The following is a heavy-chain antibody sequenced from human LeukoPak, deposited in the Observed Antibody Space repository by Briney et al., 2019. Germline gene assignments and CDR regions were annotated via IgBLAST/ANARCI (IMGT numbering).Heavy chain of an antibody. J-gene: IGHJ4*02. CDR1: GFTFSSYS. V-gene: IGHV3-21*01. D-gene: IGHD1-1*01. Sequence: GGSLRLSCAASGFTFSSYSMNWVRQAPGKGLEWVAPINTTSDYIYYEDSLKGRLAISRDNAKNSLYLQMNSLRAEDTAVYYCARGGIWSQGFDHWGQGTLVTVSS. CDR3: ARGGIWSQGFDH. CDR2: INTTSDYI.